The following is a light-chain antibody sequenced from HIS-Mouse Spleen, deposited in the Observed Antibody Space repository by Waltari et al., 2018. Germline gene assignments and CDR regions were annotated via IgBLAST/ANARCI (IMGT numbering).Light chain of an antibody. CDR1: SSDVGGYNY. V-gene: IGLV2-11*01. J-gene: IGLJ2*01. Sequence: QSALTQPRSVSGSPGQSVTISCTGTSSDVGGYNYVSWYQQHPGKAPKLMIYDVSKRTSGGPDRFPGSKSGNTASLTISGLQAEDEADYYCCSYAGSYTFEVVFGGGTKLTVL. CDR2: DVS. CDR3: CSYAGSYTFEVV.